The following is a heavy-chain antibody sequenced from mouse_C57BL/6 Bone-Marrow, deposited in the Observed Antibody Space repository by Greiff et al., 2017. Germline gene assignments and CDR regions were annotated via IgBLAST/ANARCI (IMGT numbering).Heavy chain of an antibody. D-gene: IGHD3-2*02. J-gene: IGHJ2*01. CDR2: IDPSDSYT. V-gene: IGHV1-59*01. Sequence: QVQLQQPGAELVRPGTSVKLSCKASGYTFTSYWMHWVKQRPGQGLEWIGVIDPSDSYTNYNQKFKGKATLTVDTSSSTAYMQLSSLTSEDSAVYYCARGTAQATSLYYFEYWGQGTTLTVSS. CDR3: ARGTAQATSLYYFEY. CDR1: GYTFTSYW.